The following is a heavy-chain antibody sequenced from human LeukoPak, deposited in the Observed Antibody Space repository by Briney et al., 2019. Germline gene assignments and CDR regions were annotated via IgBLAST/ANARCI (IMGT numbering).Heavy chain of an antibody. Sequence: GASVKVSCKVSGYTLTELSMRWVRQAPGKGLEWMGGFDPEDGETIYAQKFQGRVTMTEDTSTDTAYMELSSLRSEDTAVYYCATDQYYYDSSGYYANGRYFDYWGQGTLVTVSS. V-gene: IGHV1-24*01. D-gene: IGHD3-22*01. CDR1: GYTLTELS. J-gene: IGHJ4*02. CDR2: FDPEDGET. CDR3: ATDQYYYDSSGYYANGRYFDY.